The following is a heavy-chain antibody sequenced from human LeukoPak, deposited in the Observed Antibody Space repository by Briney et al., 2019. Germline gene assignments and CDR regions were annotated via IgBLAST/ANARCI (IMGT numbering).Heavy chain of an antibody. CDR1: GGSISSSSYY. J-gene: IGHJ4*02. Sequence: SETLSLTCTVSGGSISSSSYYWGWIRQPPGKGLEWIGSIYYSGSTYYNPSLKSRVTISVDTSKNQFSLKLSSVTAADTAVYYCARADLGGLGPLFDYWGQGTLVTVSS. CDR2: IYYSGST. CDR3: ARADLGGLGPLFDY. V-gene: IGHV4-39*07. D-gene: IGHD3-16*01.